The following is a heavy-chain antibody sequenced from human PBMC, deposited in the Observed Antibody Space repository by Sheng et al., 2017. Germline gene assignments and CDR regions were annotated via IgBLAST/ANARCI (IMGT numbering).Heavy chain of an antibody. V-gene: IGHV3-23*04. CDR3: AILWFGY. CDR2: ITGSGDST. D-gene: IGHD2-21*01. Sequence: EVQLVESGGGLVQPGGSLRLSCAASGFTFSDYGISWVRQAPGKGLEWLSAITGSGDSTYYADSVKGRFAISGDNSKNTLYLQMNSLRAEDTAVYYCAILWFGYWGQGTLVTVSS. J-gene: IGHJ4*02. CDR1: GFTFSDYG.